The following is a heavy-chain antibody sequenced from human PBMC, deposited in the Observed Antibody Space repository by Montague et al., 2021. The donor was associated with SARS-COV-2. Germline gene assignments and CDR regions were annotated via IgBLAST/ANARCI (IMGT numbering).Heavy chain of an antibody. D-gene: IGHD3-10*01. CDR2: INYSGGT. CDR3: ARATSVRGAVNWFDP. J-gene: IGHJ5*02. CDR1: GGSISSHY. V-gene: IGHV4-59*11. Sequence: SETLSLTCAVSGGSISSHYWSFIRQPPGKGLEWIAYINYSGGTNYNPSLKSRVTISVDTSKNRFSLQLRSVTPADTAVYFCARATSVRGAVNWFDPWGQGTLVTVSS.